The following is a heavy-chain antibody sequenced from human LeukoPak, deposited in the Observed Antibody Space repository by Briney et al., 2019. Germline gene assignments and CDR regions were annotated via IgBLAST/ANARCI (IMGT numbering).Heavy chain of an antibody. CDR3: ARLASSGWSHCDY. V-gene: IGHV4-59*08. CDR2: IYYSGST. D-gene: IGHD6-19*01. J-gene: IGHJ4*02. CDR1: GGSISGYY. Sequence: SETLSLTCAVSGGSISGYYWSWIRQPPGKGPEWIGYIYYSGSTNYNPSLKSRVTISVDTSKNQFSLKMNSVTAADTAVYYCARLASSGWSHCDYWGQGTLVTVSS.